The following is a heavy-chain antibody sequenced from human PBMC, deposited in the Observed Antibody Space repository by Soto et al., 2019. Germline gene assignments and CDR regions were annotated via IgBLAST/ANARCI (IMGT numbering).Heavy chain of an antibody. V-gene: IGHV3-23*01. CDR3: AKVEPRIHYDYIWGSYRGFDY. CDR2: ISGSGGST. D-gene: IGHD3-16*02. CDR1: GFTFSSYA. Sequence: GGSLRLSCAASGFTFSSYAMSWVRQAPGKGLEWVSAISGSGGSTYYADSVKARFTISRDNSKNTLYLQMNSLRAEDTAVYYCAKVEPRIHYDYIWGSYRGFDYWGQGTLVTVSS. J-gene: IGHJ4*02.